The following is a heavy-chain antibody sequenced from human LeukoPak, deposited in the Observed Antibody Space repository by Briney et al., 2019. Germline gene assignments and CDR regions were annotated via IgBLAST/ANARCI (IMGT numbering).Heavy chain of an antibody. Sequence: SGPTLVNPTQTLTLTCTFSGFSLSTTGMRVSWIRQPPGKALEWLARIDWDDEKFYSTSLKTRLTISKDTSKNQVVLTMTYMDPVDTATYYCARIGSSGWHNDYWGQGTLVTVSS. D-gene: IGHD6-19*01. CDR2: IDWDDEK. J-gene: IGHJ4*02. CDR1: GFSLSTTGMR. V-gene: IGHV2-70*04. CDR3: ARIGSSGWHNDY.